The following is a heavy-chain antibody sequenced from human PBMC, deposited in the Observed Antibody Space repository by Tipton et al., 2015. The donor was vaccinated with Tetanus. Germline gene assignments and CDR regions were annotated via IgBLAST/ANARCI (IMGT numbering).Heavy chain of an antibody. V-gene: IGHV4-30-4*01. CDR2: IYYSGST. Sequence: GEALSNGDYYWSWIRQPPGKALGSIGDIYYSGSTYSNPSLKSRVTISVDTSKNQFSLRLSSVTAADTAVYYCARDHGITWGGMGYYYGMDVWGQGTTVTVSS. CDR1: GEALSNGDYY. D-gene: IGHD3-16*01. J-gene: IGHJ6*02. CDR3: ARDHGITWGGMGYYYGMDV.